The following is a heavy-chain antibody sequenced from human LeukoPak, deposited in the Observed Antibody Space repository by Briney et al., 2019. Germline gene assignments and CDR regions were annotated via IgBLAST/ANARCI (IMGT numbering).Heavy chain of an antibody. D-gene: IGHD2-21*01. J-gene: IGHJ3*02. CDR1: GGSISSYY. CDR3: ASIAVPYAFDI. CDR2: IYYSGST. Sequence: SETLSLTCTVSGGSISSYYWGWIRQPPGKGLEWIGSIYYSGSTYYNPSLKSRVTISVDTSRNQFSLKLSSVTAADTAVYYCASIAVPYAFDIWGQGTMVTVSS. V-gene: IGHV4-39*07.